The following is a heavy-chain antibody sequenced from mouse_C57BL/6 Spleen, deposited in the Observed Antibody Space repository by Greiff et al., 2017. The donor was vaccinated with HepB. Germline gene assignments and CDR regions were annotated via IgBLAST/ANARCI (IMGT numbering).Heavy chain of an antibody. V-gene: IGHV1-15*01. J-gene: IGHJ3*01. Sequence: VQLQQSGAELVRPGASVTLSCKASGYTFTDYEMHWVKQTPVHGLEWIGAIDPETGGTAYNQKFKGKAILTADKSSSTAYMELRSLTSEDSAVYYCTRGGLLGAWFAYWGQGTLVTVSA. CDR2: IDPETGGT. CDR3: TRGGLLGAWFAY. D-gene: IGHD2-1*01. CDR1: GYTFTDYE.